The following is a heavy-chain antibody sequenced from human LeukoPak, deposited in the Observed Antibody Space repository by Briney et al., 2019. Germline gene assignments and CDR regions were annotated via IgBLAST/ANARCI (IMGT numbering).Heavy chain of an antibody. J-gene: IGHJ6*03. CDR3: ARAAPRAAARYYYYMDV. V-gene: IGHV4-39*01. D-gene: IGHD6-13*01. Sequence: SETLSLTCTVSGGSISSSSYYWGWIRQPPGKGLEWIGSIYYSGSTYYNPSLKSRVTISVDTSKNQFSLKLSSVTAADTAVYYCARAAPRAAARYYYYMDVWGKGTTVTVSS. CDR2: IYYSGST. CDR1: GGSISSSSYY.